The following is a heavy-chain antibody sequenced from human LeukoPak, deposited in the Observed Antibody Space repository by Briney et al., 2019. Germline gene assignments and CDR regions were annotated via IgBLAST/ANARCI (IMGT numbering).Heavy chain of an antibody. CDR3: AKGSSTYSVTSYWYFDL. Sequence: GGSLRLSCAASGFTFSSYGMHWVRQAPGKGLEWVAVISYDGSNKYYADSVKGRFTISRDNSKNTLYLQMNSLRAEDTAVYYCAKGSSTYSVTSYWYFDLWGRGTLVTVSS. J-gene: IGHJ2*01. V-gene: IGHV3-30*18. CDR1: GFTFSSYG. CDR2: ISYDGSNK. D-gene: IGHD6-13*01.